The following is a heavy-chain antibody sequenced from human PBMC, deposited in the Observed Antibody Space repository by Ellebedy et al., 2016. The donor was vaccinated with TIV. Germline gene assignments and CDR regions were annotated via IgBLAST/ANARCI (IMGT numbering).Heavy chain of an antibody. V-gene: IGHV3-48*02. J-gene: IGHJ6*02. Sequence: GESLKISCAASGFTFSSYSMNWVRQAPGKGLEWVSYISSSSSTIYYADSVKGRFTISRDNAKNSLYLQMNSLRDEDTAVYYCARARSGPTAMVTNGMDVWGQGTTVTVSS. D-gene: IGHD5-18*01. CDR2: ISSSSSTI. CDR3: ARARSGPTAMVTNGMDV. CDR1: GFTFSSYS.